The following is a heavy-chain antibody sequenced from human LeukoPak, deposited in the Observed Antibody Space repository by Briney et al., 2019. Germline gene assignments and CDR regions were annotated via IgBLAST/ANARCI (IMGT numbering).Heavy chain of an antibody. D-gene: IGHD2-2*01. J-gene: IGHJ4*02. CDR3: ARDVDIVVVPAASSGGDY. Sequence: ASVKVSCKASGYTFTGYYMHWVRQAPGQGLEWMGWINPNSGGTNYAQKFQGRVTMTRDTSISTAYMELSRLRSDDTAVYYCARDVDIVVVPAASSGGDYWGQGTLVTVSS. CDR2: INPNSGGT. V-gene: IGHV1-2*02. CDR1: GYTFTGYY.